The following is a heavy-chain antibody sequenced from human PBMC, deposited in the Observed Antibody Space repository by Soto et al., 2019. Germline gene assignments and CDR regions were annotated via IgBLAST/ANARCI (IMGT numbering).Heavy chain of an antibody. CDR3: ARGAEEYSSSWPI. D-gene: IGHD6-13*01. J-gene: IGHJ3*02. CDR1: GGSISSGDYY. CDR2: IYYSGST. V-gene: IGHV4-30-4*01. Sequence: SETLSLTCTVSGGSISSGDYYWSWIRQPPGKGLEWIGYIYYSGSTYYNPSLKSRVTISVDTSKNQFSLKLSSVTAADTAVYYCARGAEEYSSSWPIWGQGTMVTVSS.